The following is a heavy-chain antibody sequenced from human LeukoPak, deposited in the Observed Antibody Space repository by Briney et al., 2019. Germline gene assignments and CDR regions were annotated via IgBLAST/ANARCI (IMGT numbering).Heavy chain of an antibody. CDR2: IIPIFGTA. V-gene: IGHV1-69*05. CDR3: TRTPKSETYYYDSSGYSPFDY. D-gene: IGHD3-22*01. Sequence: ASVKVSCKASGGTFSSYAISWVRQAPGQGLEWMGGIIPIFGTANYAQKFQGRVTITTDESTSTAYMELSSLRSEGTAVYYCTRTPKSETYYYDSSGYSPFDYWGQGTLVTVSS. CDR1: GGTFSSYA. J-gene: IGHJ4*02.